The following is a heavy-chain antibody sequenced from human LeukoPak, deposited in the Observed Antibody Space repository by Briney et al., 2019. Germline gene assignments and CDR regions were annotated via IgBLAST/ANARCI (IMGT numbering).Heavy chain of an antibody. CDR2: IYTSGST. CDR3: ARHDRDYSSSPYFDY. J-gene: IGHJ4*02. CDR1: GGSISSGSYY. Sequence: PSETLSLTCTVSGGSISSGSYYWSWIRQPAGKGLERIGRIYTSGSTNYNPSLKSRVTISVDTSKNQFSLKLSSVTAADTAVYYCARHDRDYSSSPYFDYWGQGTLVTVSS. V-gene: IGHV4-61*02. D-gene: IGHD6-6*01.